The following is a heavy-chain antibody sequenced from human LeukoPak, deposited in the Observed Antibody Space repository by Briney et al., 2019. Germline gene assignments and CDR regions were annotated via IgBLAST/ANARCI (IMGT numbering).Heavy chain of an antibody. CDR1: GFTFSDYY. J-gene: IGHJ5*02. CDR3: ARDGEAAAGTNWFDP. CDR2: ISSSSSHT. Sequence: PGGSLRLSCAASGFTFSDYYMSWIRQAPGKGLEWVSYISSSSSHTNYADSVKGRFTISRDNAKNSLYLQMNSLRAEDTAVYYCARDGEAAAGTNWFDPWGQGTLVTVSS. V-gene: IGHV3-11*06. D-gene: IGHD6-13*01.